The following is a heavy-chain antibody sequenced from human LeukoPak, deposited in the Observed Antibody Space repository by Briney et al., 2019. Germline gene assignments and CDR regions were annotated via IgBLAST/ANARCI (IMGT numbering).Heavy chain of an antibody. J-gene: IGHJ6*03. CDR1: GGSISSYY. Sequence: SETLSLTCTVSGGSISSYYWSWIRQPPGKGLEWIGYIYYSGSTNYNPSLKSRVTISVDTSKNQFSLKLSSVTAADTAVYYCARRDYYYYYMDVWGKGTTVTVSS. CDR2: IYYSGST. CDR3: ARRDYYYYYMDV. V-gene: IGHV4-59*08.